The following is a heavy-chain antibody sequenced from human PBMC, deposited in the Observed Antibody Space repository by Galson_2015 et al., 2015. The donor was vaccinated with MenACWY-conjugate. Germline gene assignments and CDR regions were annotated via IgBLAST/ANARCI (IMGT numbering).Heavy chain of an antibody. Sequence: SVKVSCKVSGYTLTELSMHWVRQAPGKGLEWMGGFDPEDGETIYAQKFQGRVTMTEDTSTDTAYMELSSLRSEDTAVYYCATSGRGSYEYYFDYWGQGTLVTVSS. J-gene: IGHJ4*02. CDR1: GYTLTELS. CDR3: ATSGRGSYEYYFDY. CDR2: FDPEDGET. V-gene: IGHV1-24*01. D-gene: IGHD1-26*01.